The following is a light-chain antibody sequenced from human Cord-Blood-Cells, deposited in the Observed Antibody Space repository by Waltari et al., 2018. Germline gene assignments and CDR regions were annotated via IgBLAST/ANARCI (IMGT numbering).Light chain of an antibody. J-gene: IGKJ3*01. Sequence: DIQMTQSPCTLSASVGDRFTFTCRASQSISSWLAWYQQKPGKAPKLLIYDASSFESGVPSRFSGSGSGTEFTLTISSLQPDDFATYYCQQYNSYSKTFGPGTKVDIK. V-gene: IGKV1-5*01. CDR3: QQYNSYSKT. CDR1: QSISSW. CDR2: DAS.